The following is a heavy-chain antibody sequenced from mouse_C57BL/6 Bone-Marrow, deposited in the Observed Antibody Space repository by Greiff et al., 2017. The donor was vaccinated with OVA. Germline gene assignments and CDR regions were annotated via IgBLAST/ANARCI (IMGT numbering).Heavy chain of an antibody. CDR3: ARGGWLLRAWFAY. Sequence: QVQLKESGPELVKPGASVKLSCKASGYTFTSYDINWVKQRPGQGLEWIGWIYPRDGSTKYNEKFKGKATLTVDTSSSTAYMELHSLTSEDSAVYFCARGGWLLRAWFAYWGQGTLVTVSA. CDR2: IYPRDGST. V-gene: IGHV1-85*01. J-gene: IGHJ3*01. D-gene: IGHD2-3*01. CDR1: GYTFTSYD.